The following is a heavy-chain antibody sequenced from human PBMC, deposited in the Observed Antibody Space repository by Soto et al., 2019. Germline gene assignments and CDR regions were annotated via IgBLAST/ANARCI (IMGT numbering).Heavy chain of an antibody. CDR3: AADATAWQQTVPSYY. J-gene: IGHJ4*02. CDR1: GFTFTSSA. CDR2: IAVGSGYT. V-gene: IGHV1-58*01. D-gene: IGHD4-17*01. Sequence: SVNVSCKASGFTFTSSAFQWVRQARGQRLEWIGWIAVGSGYTNYAQRFQDRVTLTRDMSTATTYMELSRLTSEDTAIYYCAADATAWQQTVPSYYRGQGTPVTVSS.